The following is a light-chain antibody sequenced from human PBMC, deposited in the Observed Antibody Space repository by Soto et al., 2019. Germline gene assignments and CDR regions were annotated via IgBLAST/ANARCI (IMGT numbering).Light chain of an antibody. V-gene: IGKV3-11*01. CDR3: QQRDSWPLT. J-gene: IGKJ4*01. CDR1: RSVGST. Sequence: VLTQSPGTLSLSPGERATLSCRASRSVGSTLAWFQQKPGQAPRLLIYDASNRATGIPARFTGSGSGTDFTLTIRSLEPEDFAMYYCQQRDSWPLTFGEGTKVDIK. CDR2: DAS.